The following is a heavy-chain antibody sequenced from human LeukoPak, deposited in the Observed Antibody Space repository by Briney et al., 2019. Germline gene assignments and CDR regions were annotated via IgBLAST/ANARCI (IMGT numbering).Heavy chain of an antibody. V-gene: IGHV5-51*01. CDR2: NSGDSDA. D-gene: IGHD2-15*01. CDR3: ARREASANFDY. CDR1: GYIFSNYW. J-gene: IGHJ4*02. Sequence: GESLKISCKGSGYIFSNYWIGWVRQMPGKGLEWMGINSGDSDARYSPSFQGQVTFSVDTSISTVYLQWTYLKASDSAMYYCARREASANFDYWGQGTLVTVSS.